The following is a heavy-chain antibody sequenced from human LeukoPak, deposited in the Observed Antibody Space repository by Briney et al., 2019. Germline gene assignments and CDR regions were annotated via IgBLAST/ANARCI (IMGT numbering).Heavy chain of an antibody. CDR3: ARRYYYDSSAPVDY. Sequence: GESLKISCQGSGYSFTSYWIGWVRQMPGKGLEWMWIIYPGDSDTRYSPSFQGQVTISADKSISTAYLQWSSLKASDTAMYYCARRYYYDSSAPVDYWGQGTLVTVSS. J-gene: IGHJ4*02. CDR1: GYSFTSYW. D-gene: IGHD3-22*01. V-gene: IGHV5-51*01. CDR2: IYPGDSDT.